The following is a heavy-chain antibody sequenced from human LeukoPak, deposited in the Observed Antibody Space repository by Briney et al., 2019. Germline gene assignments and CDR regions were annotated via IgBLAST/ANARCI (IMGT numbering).Heavy chain of an antibody. CDR1: EFIFSKYW. CDR2: INQDGTEK. J-gene: IGHJ3*01. D-gene: IGHD3-10*01. Sequence: GGSLRLSCEASEFIFSKYWMSWVRQAPEKGLEWVARINQDGTEKYSVDSVKGRFTISRDNAKNSLYLQINNVKAEDTALYYCAKDAQGVLPDAFDVWGQGTMVTVSS. V-gene: IGHV3-7*05. CDR3: AKDAQGVLPDAFDV.